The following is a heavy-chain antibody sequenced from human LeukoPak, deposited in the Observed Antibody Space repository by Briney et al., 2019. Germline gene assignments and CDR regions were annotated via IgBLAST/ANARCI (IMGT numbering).Heavy chain of an antibody. D-gene: IGHD2/OR15-2a*01. CDR3: AKGPTLYVPHY. Sequence: GRSLRLSCAAPGFTFDDYAMHWVRQAPGKGLEWVSGISWNSGIIGYADSVKGRFTISRDNAKNSLYLQMNSLRVEDTALYYCAKGPTLYVPHYWGQGTLVTVSS. J-gene: IGHJ4*02. V-gene: IGHV3-9*01. CDR2: ISWNSGII. CDR1: GFTFDDYA.